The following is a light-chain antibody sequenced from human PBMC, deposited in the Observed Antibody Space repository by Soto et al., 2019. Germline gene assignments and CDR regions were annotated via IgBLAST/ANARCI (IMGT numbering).Light chain of an antibody. CDR3: QQYGSSPFT. CDR1: QSISSY. V-gene: IGKV1-39*01. J-gene: IGKJ3*01. CDR2: AAS. Sequence: DIQLTQSPSSLSASVGDRVTITCRASQSISSYLNWYQQKPGKAPKLLIYAASSLQSGVPSRFSGSGSGTDFTLTISGLEPEDFAVYYCQQYGSSPFTFGPGTKVDIK.